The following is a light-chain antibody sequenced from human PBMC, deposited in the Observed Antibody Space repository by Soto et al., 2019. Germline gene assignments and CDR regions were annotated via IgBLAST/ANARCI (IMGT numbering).Light chain of an antibody. CDR3: QQYNSYPRT. J-gene: IGKJ1*01. CDR1: QSISSW. CDR2: KAS. V-gene: IGKV1-5*03. Sequence: DIQMTQSPSTLSASVGDRVTITCRASQSISSWLAWYQQKPGKAPKLLIYKASSLESGDPSRFSGSGSGTEITLTIRSLQPDDFATYYCQQYNSYPRTFGQGTKVDI.